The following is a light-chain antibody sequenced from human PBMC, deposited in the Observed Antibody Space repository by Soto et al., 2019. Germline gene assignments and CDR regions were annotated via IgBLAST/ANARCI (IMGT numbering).Light chain of an antibody. J-gene: IGKJ3*01. CDR3: QQHGASPLT. CDR1: QSVYINL. Sequence: EIVLTQSPGTLSLSPGERATLSCRASQSVYINLLSWYQKKPGHPPRLLIYGAATRASAVPDRFSGSGSGADFALTITRLEPEDFAVYYCQQHGASPLTFGPGTKVD. CDR2: GAA. V-gene: IGKV3-20*01.